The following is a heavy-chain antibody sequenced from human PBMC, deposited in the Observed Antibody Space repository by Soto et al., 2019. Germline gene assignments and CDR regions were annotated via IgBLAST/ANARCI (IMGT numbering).Heavy chain of an antibody. Sequence: SETLSLTCTVSGGSISSGGYYWSWIRQHPGKGLEWIGYIYYSGSTYYNPSLKSRVTISVDTSKNQFSLKLSSVTAADTAVYYCARGASKFIGYLYYFDYWGQGTLVTVSS. V-gene: IGHV4-31*03. J-gene: IGHJ4*02. CDR1: GGSISSGGYY. CDR3: ARGASKFIGYLYYFDY. D-gene: IGHD2-2*03. CDR2: IYYSGST.